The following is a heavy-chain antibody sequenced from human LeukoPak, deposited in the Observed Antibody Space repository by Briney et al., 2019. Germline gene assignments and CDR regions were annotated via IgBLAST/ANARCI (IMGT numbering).Heavy chain of an antibody. CDR3: ARQEYCSGGSCHTWFDP. V-gene: IGHV5-51*01. CDR2: IYPADSDI. J-gene: IGHJ5*02. Sequence: GESLKISCKGSGYSINNYWIGWARQMPGKGLEWMGIIYPADSDIRYSPSFQGQVTISADKSISTAYLQWSSLKASDTAMYYCARQEYCSGGSCHTWFDPWGQGTLVIVSS. D-gene: IGHD2-15*01. CDR1: GYSINNYW.